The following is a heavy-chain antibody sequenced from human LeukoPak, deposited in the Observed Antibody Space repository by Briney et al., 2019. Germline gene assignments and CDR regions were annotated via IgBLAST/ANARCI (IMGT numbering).Heavy chain of an antibody. D-gene: IGHD6-13*01. CDR3: ARDSSSWYGRYYYYYGMDV. J-gene: IGHJ6*02. CDR2: MNPNSGNT. V-gene: IGHV1-8*01. Sequence: ASVKVSRKASGYTFTSYDINWVRQATGQGLEWMGWMNPNSGNTGYAQKFQGRVTMTRSTSISTAYMELSSLRSEDTAVYYCARDSSSWYGRYYYYYGMDVWGQGTTVTVSS. CDR1: GYTFTSYD.